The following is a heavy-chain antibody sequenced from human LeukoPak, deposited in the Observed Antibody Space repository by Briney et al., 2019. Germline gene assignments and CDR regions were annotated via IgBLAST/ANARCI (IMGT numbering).Heavy chain of an antibody. V-gene: IGHV3-21*01. J-gene: IGHJ4*02. CDR3: ARGPYCSDGNCYSGEDY. Sequence: GGSLRLSCAASGFTFSNHNMNWVRQAPGKGLEWVSTISTSSTYTYYADSVKGRFTMSRDNAKNSLYLQMNSLRAEDTAVYYCARGPYCSDGNCYSGEDYWGQGTLVTVSS. CDR2: ISTSSTYT. D-gene: IGHD2-15*01. CDR1: GFTFSNHN.